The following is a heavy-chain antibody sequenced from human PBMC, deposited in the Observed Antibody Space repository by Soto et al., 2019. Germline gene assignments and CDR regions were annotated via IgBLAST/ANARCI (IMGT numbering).Heavy chain of an antibody. D-gene: IGHD1-1*01. CDR3: ARDRTEEDYGMDV. CDR1: GFTFSSYG. V-gene: IGHV3-33*01. CDR2: IWYDGSNK. J-gene: IGHJ6*02. Sequence: QVQLVESGGGVVPPGRSLRLSCAASGFTFSSYGMHWVRQAPGKGLEWVAVIWYDGSNKYYADSVKGRFTISRDNSKNTLYLQMNSLRAEDTAVYYCARDRTEEDYGMDVWGQGTTVTVSS.